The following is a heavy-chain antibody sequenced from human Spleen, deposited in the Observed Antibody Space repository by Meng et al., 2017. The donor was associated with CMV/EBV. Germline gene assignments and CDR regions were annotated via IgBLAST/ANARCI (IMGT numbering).Heavy chain of an antibody. CDR1: GYSFNNYW. CDR2: IYPGDSDT. D-gene: IGHD2-2*01. J-gene: IGHJ4*02. V-gene: IGHV5-51*01. Sequence: GESLKISCKGSGYSFNNYWIGWVRQMPGKGLEWMGIIYPGDSDTRYSPSFQGQVTISADKSITTAYLQWSSLMASDSAMYYCARLGVTSTSFDYWGPGTLVTVSS. CDR3: ARLGVTSTSFDY.